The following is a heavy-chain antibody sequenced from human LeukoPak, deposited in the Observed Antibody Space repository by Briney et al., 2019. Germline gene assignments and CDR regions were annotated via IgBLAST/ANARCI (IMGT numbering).Heavy chain of an antibody. CDR3: ARDGSSSWYNYYYYYMDV. D-gene: IGHD6-13*01. J-gene: IGHJ6*03. CDR1: GFTFSSYW. Sequence: GGPLRLSCAASGFTFSSYWMSGLRQAPGKGLEGVANIKQDGSEKYYVDSVKGRFTISRDNAKNSLYLQMNSLRAEDTAVYYCARDGSSSWYNYYYYYMDVWGKGTTVTVSS. CDR2: IKQDGSEK. V-gene: IGHV3-7*01.